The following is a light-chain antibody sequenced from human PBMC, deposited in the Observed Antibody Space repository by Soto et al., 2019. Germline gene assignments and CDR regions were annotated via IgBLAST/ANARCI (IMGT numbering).Light chain of an antibody. V-gene: IGLV1-44*01. CDR1: SSNIGSNT. J-gene: IGLJ3*02. CDR3: AAWDDSLKGRV. CDR2: SNA. Sequence: QAVVTQPPSASGTPGQRVTISCSGGSSNIGSNTVNWYQQLPGTAPKLLIYSNAQRPSGVPDRFSGYKSGTSASLAISGLQSGDEVDYYCAAWDDSLKGRVFGGGTQVTVL.